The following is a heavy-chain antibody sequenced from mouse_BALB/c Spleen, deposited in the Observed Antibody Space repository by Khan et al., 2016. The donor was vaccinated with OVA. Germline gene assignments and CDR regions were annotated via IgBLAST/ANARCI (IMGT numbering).Heavy chain of an antibody. J-gene: IGHJ4*01. CDR1: GFDFRRYW. CDR2: INTDSSTI. CDR3: VRQLSDAIDY. Sequence: EVQLQESGGGLVQPGGSLKLSCAASGFDFRRYWMSWVRQAPGKGLEWIGEINTDSSTINYTPSLKDKFVISRDNAKNTRYLQMIKVRSEDTALYYCVRQLSDAIDYWGQGTSVTVSS. D-gene: IGHD1-3*01. V-gene: IGHV4-1*02.